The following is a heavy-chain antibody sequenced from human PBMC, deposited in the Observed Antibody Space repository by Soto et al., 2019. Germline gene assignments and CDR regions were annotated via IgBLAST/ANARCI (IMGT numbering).Heavy chain of an antibody. Sequence: GGSLRLSCAASGFTFSSYAMHWVRQAPGKGLEWVAVISYDGSNKYYADSVKGRFTISRDNSKNTLYLQMNSLRAEDTAVYYCARDQWNSSGWYSYYGMDVWGQGTTVTVSS. V-gene: IGHV3-30-3*01. J-gene: IGHJ6*02. D-gene: IGHD6-19*01. CDR3: ARDQWNSSGWYSYYGMDV. CDR1: GFTFSSYA. CDR2: ISYDGSNK.